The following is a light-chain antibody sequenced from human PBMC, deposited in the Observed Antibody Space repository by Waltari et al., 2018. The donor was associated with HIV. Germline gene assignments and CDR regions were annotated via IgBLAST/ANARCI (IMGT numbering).Light chain of an antibody. J-gene: IGLJ2*01. Sequence: SYELTQPPSVSVSPGQTARITCSGAALPTRYSYWYQQKSGQAPVLAIYKDNKRPSGITERFSGSSSGTMSTLTISGAQVEDEADYDCYSTDNNGDRGVFGGGTKVSVL. CDR1: ALPTRY. CDR3: YSTDNNGDRGV. V-gene: IGLV3-10*01. CDR2: KDN.